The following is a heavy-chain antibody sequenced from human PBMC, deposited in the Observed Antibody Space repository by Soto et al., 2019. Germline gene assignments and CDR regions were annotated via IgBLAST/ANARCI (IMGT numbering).Heavy chain of an antibody. D-gene: IGHD5-18*01. Sequence: SVKVSCKASGFTFTSSAVQWVRQARGQRLEWIGWIVVGSGNTNYAQKFQERVTITRDMSTSTAYMELSSLRSEDTAVYYCAADQDTAMVYDALDIWGQGTMVTVSS. CDR2: IVVGSGNT. CDR1: GFTFTSSA. J-gene: IGHJ3*02. V-gene: IGHV1-58*01. CDR3: AADQDTAMVYDALDI.